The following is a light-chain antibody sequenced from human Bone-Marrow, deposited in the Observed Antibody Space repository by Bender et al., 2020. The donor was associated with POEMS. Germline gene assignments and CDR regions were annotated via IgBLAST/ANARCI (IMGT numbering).Light chain of an antibody. Sequence: QSVLTQPPSASGTPGQRVTISCSGSRSDIGSNYVYWYQQLPGTAPKLLIYYDDLLTPGVSDRFSASKSGPSASLAISELQSEDEALYYCSAWDDSLSGWVFGGGTKLTVL. V-gene: IGLV1-47*02. J-gene: IGLJ3*02. CDR2: YDD. CDR1: RSDIGSNY. CDR3: SAWDDSLSGWV.